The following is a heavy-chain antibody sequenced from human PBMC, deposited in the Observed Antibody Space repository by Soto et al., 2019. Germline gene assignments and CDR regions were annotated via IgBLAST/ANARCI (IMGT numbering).Heavy chain of an antibody. V-gene: IGHV4-4*02. Sequence: QVQLQESGPGLVKPSGTLSLTCAVSGGSISSRNWWSWVRQPPGKGLEWIGEIYHSGSPNYNPSLKSRVTMSVDISKNQFSLKLSTVTAADTAVYYCARSPIIVSASGAVQEAPRWFDPWGQGTLVTVSS. D-gene: IGHD2-15*01. J-gene: IGHJ5*02. CDR2: IYHSGSP. CDR3: ARSPIIVSASGAVQEAPRWFDP. CDR1: GGSISSRNW.